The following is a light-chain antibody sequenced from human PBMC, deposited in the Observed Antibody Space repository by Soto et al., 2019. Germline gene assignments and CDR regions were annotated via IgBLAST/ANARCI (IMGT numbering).Light chain of an antibody. V-gene: IGLV2-14*03. J-gene: IGLJ1*01. CDR2: DVS. CDR3: SSYTTSNTRQIV. Sequence: QSALTQPASVSGSPGQSITISCTGTSSDVGGYNYVSWYQHHPGKAPKLTIYDVSNRPSGVSNRFSGSKSGNTASLTIPGLQPEDEADYYCSSYTTSNTRQIVFGTGTKVTVL. CDR1: SSDVGGYNY.